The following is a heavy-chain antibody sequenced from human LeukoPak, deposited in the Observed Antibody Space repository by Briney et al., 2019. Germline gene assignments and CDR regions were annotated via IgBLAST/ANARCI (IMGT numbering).Heavy chain of an antibody. J-gene: IGHJ5*02. CDR1: GYTFSAYG. Sequence: GASVKVSCKASGYTFSAYGFSWVRQAPGQGLEWMGWISTYNGNRNYAQKFQGRVIMTTDTSTSTAYMELRSLRSDDTAMYYCARKNYGSNRWFDPWGQGTLVTVSS. CDR3: ARKNYGSNRWFDP. D-gene: IGHD4/OR15-4a*01. V-gene: IGHV1-18*01. CDR2: ISTYNGNR.